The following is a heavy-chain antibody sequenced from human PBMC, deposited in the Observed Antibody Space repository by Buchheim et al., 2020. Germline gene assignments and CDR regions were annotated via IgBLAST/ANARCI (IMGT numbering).Heavy chain of an antibody. Sequence: QVQLQESGPGLVKPSQTLALTCTVSGASITGGSYFWTWIRQPAGKGLEWIGRIHTSGSTSYNPSLRSRVSISMDTSMNQFSLKLSSLTATDTAVYYCAREGAMVSNWCFDLWGRGTL. V-gene: IGHV4-61*02. J-gene: IGHJ2*01. CDR3: AREGAMVSNWCFDL. D-gene: IGHD5-18*01. CDR1: GASITGGSYF. CDR2: IHTSGST.